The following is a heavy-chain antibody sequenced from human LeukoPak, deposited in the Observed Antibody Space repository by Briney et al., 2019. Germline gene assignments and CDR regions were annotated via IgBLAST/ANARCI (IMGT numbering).Heavy chain of an antibody. Sequence: GRSLRLSCAASGFTFNDYGMSWVRQAPGKGLEWVSGINGNGGRTGYADSMKGRFIISRDNAKNSLYLQVNSLRAEDTALYYCARNFGGGDSSGPYYWGQGTLVTVSS. CDR3: ARNFGGGDSSGPYY. D-gene: IGHD3-22*01. CDR1: GFTFNDYG. J-gene: IGHJ4*02. V-gene: IGHV3-20*04. CDR2: INGNGGRT.